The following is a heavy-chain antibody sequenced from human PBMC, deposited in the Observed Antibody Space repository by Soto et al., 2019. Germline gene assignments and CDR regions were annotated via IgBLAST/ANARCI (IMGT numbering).Heavy chain of an antibody. CDR2: INPNSGGT. Sequence: ASVKVSCKASGYTFTGYYMHWVRQAPGQGLEWMGWINPNSGGTNYAQKFQGGVTMTRDTSISTAYMELSRLRSDDTAVYYCARGGYGSGSPEVIDDYYYGMDVWGQGTTVTVSS. CDR1: GYTFTGYY. V-gene: IGHV1-2*02. CDR3: ARGGYGSGSPEVIDDYYYGMDV. D-gene: IGHD3-10*01. J-gene: IGHJ6*02.